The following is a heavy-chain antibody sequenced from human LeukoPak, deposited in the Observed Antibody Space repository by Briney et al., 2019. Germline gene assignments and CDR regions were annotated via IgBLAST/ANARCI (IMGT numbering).Heavy chain of an antibody. V-gene: IGHV1-2*02. Sequence: ASVKVSCKASGYTFTGYYMHWVRQAPGQGLEWMGWINPNSGGTNYAQKFQGRVTMTRDTSISTAYMELSRLRSDDTAVYYCARESRFGESFFDYWGQGTLVTVSS. CDR2: INPNSGGT. CDR3: ARESRFGESFFDY. D-gene: IGHD3-10*01. CDR1: GYTFTGYY. J-gene: IGHJ4*02.